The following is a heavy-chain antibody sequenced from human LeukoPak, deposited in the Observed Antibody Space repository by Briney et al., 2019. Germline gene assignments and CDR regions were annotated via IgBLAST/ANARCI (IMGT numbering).Heavy chain of an antibody. CDR3: ARDRGGKVDRYFDL. CDR1: GGTFSSYA. CDR2: IIPILGIA. Sequence: SVKVSCKASGGTFSSYAISWVRQAPGQGLEWMGRIIPILGIANYAQKFQGRVTITADKSTSTAYMELSSLRSDDTAVYYCARDRGGKVDRYFDLWGRGTLVTVSS. J-gene: IGHJ2*01. D-gene: IGHD4-23*01. V-gene: IGHV1-69*04.